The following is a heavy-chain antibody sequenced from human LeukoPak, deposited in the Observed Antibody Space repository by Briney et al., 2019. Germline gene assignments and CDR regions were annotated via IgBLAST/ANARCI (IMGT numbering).Heavy chain of an antibody. CDR2: ISGSGGST. D-gene: IGHD6-13*01. CDR3: ARDSSSSWYWGDY. CDR1: GFTFSSYA. J-gene: IGHJ4*02. Sequence: GGSLRLSCAASGFTFSSYAMSWVRQAPGKGLEWVSAISGSGGSTYYADSVKGRFTISRDNSKNTLYLQMNSLRAEDTAVYYCARDSSSSWYWGDYWGQGTPVTVSS. V-gene: IGHV3-23*01.